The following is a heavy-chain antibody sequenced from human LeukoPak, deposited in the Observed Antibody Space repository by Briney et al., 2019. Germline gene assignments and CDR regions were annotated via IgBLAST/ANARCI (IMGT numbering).Heavy chain of an antibody. V-gene: IGHV3-21*01. D-gene: IGHD3-22*01. CDR1: GFTFSSYN. J-gene: IGHJ4*02. CDR2: ISSGGANI. Sequence: PGGSLRLSCAASGFTFSSYNINWVRQAPGKGLEWVSSISSGGANINYADSVRGRFTISRDNAKNSVYLQVNSLRAEDTAVYYCARDLGYEGRGFYHYFAYWGQGTLVTVSS. CDR3: ARDLGYEGRGFYHYFAY.